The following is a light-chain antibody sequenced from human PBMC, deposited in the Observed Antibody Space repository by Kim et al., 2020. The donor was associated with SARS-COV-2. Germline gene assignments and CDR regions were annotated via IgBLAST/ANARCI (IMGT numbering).Light chain of an antibody. V-gene: IGKV3-20*01. CDR1: QIVTSNY. Sequence: EIVLTQSPGTLSLSPGERATLSCRASQIVTSNYLAWYQQKPGQAPRLLISGASRRATGIPDRFSGSGSGTDFSLTITRLEPEDFAVYYCQQYASSPPLTFGGGTKVDIK. CDR2: GAS. J-gene: IGKJ4*01. CDR3: QQYASSPPLT.